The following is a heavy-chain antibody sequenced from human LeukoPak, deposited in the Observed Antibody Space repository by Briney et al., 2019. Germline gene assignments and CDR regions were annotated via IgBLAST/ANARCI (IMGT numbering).Heavy chain of an antibody. CDR2: IYYSGST. J-gene: IGHJ4*02. CDR1: GGSISSNSYY. Sequence: SETLSLTCAVSGGSISSNSYYWGWIRQPPGKGLEWIGSIYYSGSTYYNPSLKSRVTISVDTSKNQFSLKLSSVTAADTAVYYCARGQIRWYSSGYDYWGQGTLVTVSS. D-gene: IGHD3-22*01. CDR3: ARGQIRWYSSGYDY. V-gene: IGHV4-39*07.